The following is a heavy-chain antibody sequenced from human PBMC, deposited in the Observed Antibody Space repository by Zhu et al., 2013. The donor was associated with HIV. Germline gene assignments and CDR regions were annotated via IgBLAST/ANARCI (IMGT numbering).Heavy chain of an antibody. CDR1: GYTFTSYD. J-gene: IGHJ5*02. V-gene: IGHV1-8*01. D-gene: IGHD2-2*01. CDR3: ARNIVVVPAAMGANTGIWFDP. CDR2: MNPNSGNT. Sequence: QVQLVQSGAEVKKPGASVKVSCKASGYTFTSYDINWVRQATGQGLEWMGWMNPNSGNTGYAQKFQGRVTMTRNTSISTAYMELSSLRSEDTAVYYCARNIVVVPAAMGANTGIWFDPWGRREPVGHRLL.